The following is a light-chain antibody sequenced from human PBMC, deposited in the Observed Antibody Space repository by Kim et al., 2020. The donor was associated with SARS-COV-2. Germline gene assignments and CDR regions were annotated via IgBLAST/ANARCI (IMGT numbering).Light chain of an antibody. CDR2: GAS. V-gene: IGKV3-20*01. J-gene: IGKJ1*01. CDR3: QQYGGSPLWT. Sequence: EIVLTQSPGPLSLSPGERATLSCRASQRVTNSYLAWYQQKLGQAPRLLIYGASTRATGIPDRFSGSGSGTDFTLTISRLEPEDFAVYYCQQYGGSPLWTFGQGTKVDIK. CDR1: QRVTNSY.